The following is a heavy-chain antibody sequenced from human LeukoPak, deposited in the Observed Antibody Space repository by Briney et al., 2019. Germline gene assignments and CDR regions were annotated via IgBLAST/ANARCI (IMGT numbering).Heavy chain of an antibody. J-gene: IGHJ4*02. V-gene: IGHV3-30*02. Sequence: PGGSLRLSCAASGFTFSSYGMHWVRQAPGKGLEWVAFIRYDGSNKYYADSVKGRFTISRDNSKNTLYLQMNSLRAEDTAVYYCAKGRRFGELTFDYWGQGTLVTVSS. CDR2: IRYDGSNK. CDR3: AKGRRFGELTFDY. D-gene: IGHD3-10*01. CDR1: GFTFSSYG.